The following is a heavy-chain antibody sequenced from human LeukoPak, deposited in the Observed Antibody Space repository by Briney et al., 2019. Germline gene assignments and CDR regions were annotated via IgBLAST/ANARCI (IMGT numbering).Heavy chain of an antibody. V-gene: IGHV3-23*01. CDR2: ISGSGGST. J-gene: IGHJ4*02. CDR3: AKSGRLGLRGGFFDF. Sequence: GGSLRLSCAASGFTFSSYAMSWVRQAPGKGLEWVSGISGSGGSTYYGDSVKGRLTISRDNSKATLYLQMNILGAEDTAVYYCAKSGRLGLRGGFFDFWGQGTLVTVSS. D-gene: IGHD4-17*01. CDR1: GFTFSSYA.